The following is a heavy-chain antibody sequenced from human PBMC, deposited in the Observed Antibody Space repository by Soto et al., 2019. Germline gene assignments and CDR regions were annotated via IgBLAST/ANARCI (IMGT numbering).Heavy chain of an antibody. CDR3: ARDVGTAMLRY. J-gene: IGHJ4*02. D-gene: IGHD5-18*01. V-gene: IGHV3-53*01. CDR2: IYSGGST. CDR1: GFTVSSNY. Sequence: EVQLVESGGGLIQPGGSLRLSCAASGFTVSSNYMSWVRQAPGKGLEWVLVIYSGGSTYYADSVKGRFTISRENSKNTLYLQMNSLRAEETAVYYCARDVGTAMLRYWGQGTLVTVSS.